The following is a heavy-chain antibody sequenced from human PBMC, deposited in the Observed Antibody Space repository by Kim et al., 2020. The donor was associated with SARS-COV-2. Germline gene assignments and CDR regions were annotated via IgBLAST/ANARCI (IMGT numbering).Heavy chain of an antibody. V-gene: IGHV4-34*01. CDR1: GGSFSGYY. J-gene: IGHJ5*02. Sequence: SETLSLTCAVYGGSFSGYYWSWIRQPPGKGLEWIGEINHSGSTNYNPSLKSRVTISVDTSKNQFSLKLSSVTAADTAVYYCARGRNHYSSSWNRFDPWGQGTLVTVSS. D-gene: IGHD6-13*01. CDR3: ARGRNHYSSSWNRFDP. CDR2: INHSGST.